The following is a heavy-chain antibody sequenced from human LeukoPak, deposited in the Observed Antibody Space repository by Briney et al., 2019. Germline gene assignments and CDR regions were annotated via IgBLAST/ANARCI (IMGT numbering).Heavy chain of an antibody. CDR3: GRHRSGSGTYFIDY. D-gene: IGHD3-10*01. CDR1: GLTFSSFS. J-gene: IGHJ4*02. Sequence: GGSLRLSCAASGLTFSSFSFNWVRQGPGKGLEWVSSINTVASYIYYADSVKGRFTISRDNAKNSLYLQMNSLRAEDTGVYYCGRHRSGSGTYFIDYWGQGTLVSVSS. V-gene: IGHV3-21*06. CDR2: INTVASYI.